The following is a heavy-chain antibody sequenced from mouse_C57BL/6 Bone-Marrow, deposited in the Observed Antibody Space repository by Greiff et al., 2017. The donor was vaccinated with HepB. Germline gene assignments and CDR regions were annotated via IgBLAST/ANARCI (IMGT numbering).Heavy chain of an antibody. CDR3: ARGRGYYSYYFDY. CDR2: ISSGSSTI. CDR1: GFTFSDYG. J-gene: IGHJ2*01. V-gene: IGHV5-17*01. D-gene: IGHD2-3*01. Sequence: EVQGVESGGGLVKPGGSLKLSCAASGFTFSDYGMHWVRQAPEKGLEWVAYISSGSSTIYYADTVKGRFPISRDNAKNTLFLQMTSLRSEDTAMYYCARGRGYYSYYFDYWGQGTTLTVSS.